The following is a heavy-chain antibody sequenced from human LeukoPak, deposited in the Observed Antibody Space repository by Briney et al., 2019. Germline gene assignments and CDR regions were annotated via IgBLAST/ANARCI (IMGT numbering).Heavy chain of an antibody. CDR1: GYTFTSYS. V-gene: IGHV1-18*04. CDR2: ISAYNGNT. J-gene: IGHJ3*02. Sequence: ASVKVSCKASGYTFTSYSISWVRQAPGQGLEWMGWISAYNGNTNYAQKLQGRVTMTTDTSTSTAYMELRSLRSDDTAVYYCTRIYCSGGSCYPYVAFDIWGQGTMVTVSS. D-gene: IGHD2-15*01. CDR3: TRIYCSGGSCYPYVAFDI.